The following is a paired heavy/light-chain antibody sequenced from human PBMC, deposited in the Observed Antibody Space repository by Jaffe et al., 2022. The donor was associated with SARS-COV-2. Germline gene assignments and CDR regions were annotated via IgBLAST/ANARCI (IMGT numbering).Light chain of an antibody. Sequence: QSVLTQPPSVSGAPGQRITISCTGSSSNIGAGYDVHWYQQLPGTPPKLLIYGNTNRPSGVPDRFSGSKSGTSASLAISGLQAEDEADYYCQSYDSSLSGSVFGGGTRLTVL. J-gene: IGLJ2*01. V-gene: IGLV1-40*01. CDR2: GNT. CDR1: SSNIGAGYD. CDR3: QSYDSSLSGSV.
Heavy chain of an antibody. CDR2: IKSKAKGGTT. D-gene: IGHD1-26*01. CDR1: GFTFNDAW. CDR3: TQGRLGAKDWFDP. V-gene: IGHV3-15*01. Sequence: EVQLVESGGGLVEPGGSLRLSCAASGFTFNDAWMSWVRQAPGKGLEWVGRIKSKAKGGTTDYAAPVKGRFTISRDDSKDTMYLQMNSLKTDDTALYYCTQGRLGAKDWFDPWGQGTLVTVSS. J-gene: IGHJ5*02.